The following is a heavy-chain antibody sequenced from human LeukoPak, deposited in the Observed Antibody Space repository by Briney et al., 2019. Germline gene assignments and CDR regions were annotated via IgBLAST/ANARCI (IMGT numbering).Heavy chain of an antibody. J-gene: IGHJ4*02. CDR3: ASRKLGNDY. CDR2: IYHTGST. CDR1: GGSLSDYY. Sequence: SETLSLTCTISGGSLSDYYWSWIRQSPGKGLEWIGYIYHTGSTSYSPSLKSRVTISAGTSQNQFSLKLSSVTAADTAVYYCASRKLGNDYWGQGTLVTVSS. V-gene: IGHV4-59*01. D-gene: IGHD7-27*01.